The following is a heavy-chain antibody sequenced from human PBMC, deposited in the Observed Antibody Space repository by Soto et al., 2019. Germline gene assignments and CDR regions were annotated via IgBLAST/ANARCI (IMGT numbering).Heavy chain of an antibody. V-gene: IGHV4-30-4*01. Sequence: QVQLQESGPGLVKPSQTLSLTCTVSGGSISSGDHYWSWTRQPPGKGLEWIGYIYYSGSTYYNKSLKSRVPISVDPPENKFPLKLNSGTAADTAVYYCPGATAMGQEFASWGQGTLVTVSS. D-gene: IGHD5-18*01. CDR3: PGATAMGQEFAS. J-gene: IGHJ4*02. CDR1: GGSISSGDHY. CDR2: IYYSGST.